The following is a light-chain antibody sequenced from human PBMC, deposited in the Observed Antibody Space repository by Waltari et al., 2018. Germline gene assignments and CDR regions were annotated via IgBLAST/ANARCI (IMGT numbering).Light chain of an antibody. CDR3: ATWDDTLKGRV. J-gene: IGLJ2*01. V-gene: IGLV1-44*01. Sequence: QSMLTQPPSGSGTPGQRVTISCSGSSSNIGSNPVNWYQQLPRTAPKLVIFSNNGRPSGVPDRCYASKSGTAASLAISGLQSEDEANYYCATWDDTLKGRVFGGGTKLIVL. CDR2: SNN. CDR1: SSNIGSNP.